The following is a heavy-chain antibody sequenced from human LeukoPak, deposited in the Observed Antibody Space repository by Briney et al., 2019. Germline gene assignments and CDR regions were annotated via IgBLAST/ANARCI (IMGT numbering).Heavy chain of an antibody. D-gene: IGHD5-12*01. CDR3: ASSQWLASYYYYGMDV. J-gene: IGHJ6*02. CDR2: IYTSGST. CDR1: GGSISSYY. V-gene: IGHV4-4*07. Sequence: SETLSLTCTVSGGSISSYYWSWIRQPAGKGLEWIGRIYTSGSTNYNPSLKSRVNMSVDTSKNQFSLKLSSVTAADTAVYYCASSQWLASYYYYGMDVWGQGTTVTVSS.